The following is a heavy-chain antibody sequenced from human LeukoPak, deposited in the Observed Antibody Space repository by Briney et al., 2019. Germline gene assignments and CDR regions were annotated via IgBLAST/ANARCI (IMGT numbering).Heavy chain of an antibody. CDR1: GFTFSSYG. V-gene: IGHV3-30*02. D-gene: IGHD6-13*01. CDR3: AKEEEVSSSLDYYYYGMDV. CDR2: IRYDGSNK. J-gene: IGHJ6*02. Sequence: GGSLRLSCAASGFTFSSYGRHWVRQAPGKGLEWVAFIRYDGSNKYYADSVKGRFTISRDNSKNTLYLQMNSLRAEDTAVYYCAKEEEVSSSLDYYYYGMDVWGQGTTVTVSS.